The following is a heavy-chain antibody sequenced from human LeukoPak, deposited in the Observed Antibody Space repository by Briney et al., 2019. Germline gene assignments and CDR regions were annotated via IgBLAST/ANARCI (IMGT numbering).Heavy chain of an antibody. V-gene: IGHV4-59*01. Sequence: SETLALTCTVPGGSISPYYWSWIRQSPGKGLEWIGYIYHSGKTYYNPSLKSRITISVDTSKNQFSLKVTSVTAADTAVYYCARDWGVTGRPGYMDVWGKGTTVTVSS. CDR3: ARDWGVTGRPGYMDV. CDR1: GGSISPYY. CDR2: IYHSGKT. D-gene: IGHD6-6*01. J-gene: IGHJ6*03.